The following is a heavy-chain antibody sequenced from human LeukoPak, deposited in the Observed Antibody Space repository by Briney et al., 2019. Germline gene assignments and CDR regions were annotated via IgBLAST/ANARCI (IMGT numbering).Heavy chain of an antibody. Sequence: GGSLRLSCAASEFTFTSYELNWVRQAPGKGLEWVSYISSSGNTIYYADSVKGRFTISRDNAKNSLYLQMNSLRDEDTAVYYCARDGDSSGYYAAFDIWGQGTMVTVSS. D-gene: IGHD3-22*01. CDR3: ARDGDSSGYYAAFDI. CDR2: ISSSGNTI. CDR1: EFTFTSYE. V-gene: IGHV3-48*03. J-gene: IGHJ3*02.